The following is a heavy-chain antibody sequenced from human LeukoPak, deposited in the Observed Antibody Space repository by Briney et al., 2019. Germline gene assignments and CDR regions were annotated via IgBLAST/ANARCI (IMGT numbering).Heavy chain of an antibody. V-gene: IGHV4-31*03. Sequence: PSETLSLTCTVSGGSISSGGYYWSWIRQHPGKGLEWIGYIYYSGSTYYNPSLKSRVTISVDTSKNQFSLKLSSVTAADTAVYYCARQGQWLPMEGFDYWGQGTLVTVSS. CDR1: GGSISSGGYY. CDR2: IYYSGST. CDR3: ARQGQWLPMEGFDY. D-gene: IGHD5-12*01. J-gene: IGHJ4*02.